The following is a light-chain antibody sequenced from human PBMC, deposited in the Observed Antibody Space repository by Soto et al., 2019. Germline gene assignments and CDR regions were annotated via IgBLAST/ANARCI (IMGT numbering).Light chain of an antibody. J-gene: IGLJ2*01. CDR1: SSNIGSNT. CDR3: AAWDYSLNGPHVV. CDR2: SNN. V-gene: IGLV1-44*01. Sequence: QSVLTQPPSASGTPGQRVTISCSGRSSNIGSNTVNWYQQLPGTAPKLLIYSNNQRPSGVPDRFSGSKSGTSASLAISGLQSEDEAYYYGAAWDYSLNGPHVVFGGGTKLTVL.